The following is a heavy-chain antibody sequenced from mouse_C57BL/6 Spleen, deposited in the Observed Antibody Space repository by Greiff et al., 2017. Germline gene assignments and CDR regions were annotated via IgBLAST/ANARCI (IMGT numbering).Heavy chain of an antibody. V-gene: IGHV1-53*01. D-gene: IGHD1-1*01. Sequence: QVQLQQSGTELVKPGASVKLSCKASGYTFTSYWMHWVKQRPGQGLEWIGNINPSNGGTNYNEKFKSKATMTVDKSSSTAYMQLSSLTSEDSAVYYCARSLRYYAMDCWGQGTSVTVSS. CDR1: GYTFTSYW. CDR2: INPSNGGT. CDR3: ARSLRYYAMDC. J-gene: IGHJ4*01.